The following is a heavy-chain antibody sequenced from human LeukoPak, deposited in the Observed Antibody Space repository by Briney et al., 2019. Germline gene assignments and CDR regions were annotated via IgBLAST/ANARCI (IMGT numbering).Heavy chain of an antibody. J-gene: IGHJ4*02. CDR2: LYYSRTT. CDR3: ARHDGRGGNTMGALDS. V-gene: IGHV4-39*01. D-gene: IGHD3-3*01. Sequence: ASETLSLTCTVSGGSISSGSHHWGWFRQSPGKGLAWIGSLYYSRTTYYNPSLNSRVTISVVTSKNQFSLQLNSVTAADTAVYYCARHDGRGGNTMGALDSWGQGSLVTVSS. CDR1: GGSISSGSHH.